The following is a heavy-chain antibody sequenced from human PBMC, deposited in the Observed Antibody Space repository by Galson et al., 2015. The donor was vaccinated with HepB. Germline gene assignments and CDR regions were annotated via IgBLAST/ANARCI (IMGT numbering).Heavy chain of an antibody. D-gene: IGHD4-17*01. CDR3: ARGAPTGYYGDSLSGTFDY. V-gene: IGHV1-69*13. Sequence: SVKVSCKASGGTFNSYAISWVRQAPGQGLEWMGGIIPIFGTANYAQKFQGRVTITADESTSTAYMELSSLRSEDTAVYYCARGAPTGYYGDSLSGTFDYWVQGTLVTVSS. CDR1: GGTFNSYA. CDR2: IIPIFGTA. J-gene: IGHJ4*02.